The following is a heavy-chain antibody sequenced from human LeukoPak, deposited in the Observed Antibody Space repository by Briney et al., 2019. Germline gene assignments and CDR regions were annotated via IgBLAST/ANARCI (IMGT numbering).Heavy chain of an antibody. D-gene: IGHD3-22*01. V-gene: IGHV4-59*01. CDR1: GGSISSYY. Sequence: PSETLSLTCTVSGGSISSYYWSWIRQPPGKGLEWIGYIYYSGSTNYNPSLKSRVTISVDTSKNQFSLKLSSVTAADTAVYYCAREEAYDSSGKCVDWGQGTLVTVSS. J-gene: IGHJ4*02. CDR3: AREEAYDSSGKCVD. CDR2: IYYSGST.